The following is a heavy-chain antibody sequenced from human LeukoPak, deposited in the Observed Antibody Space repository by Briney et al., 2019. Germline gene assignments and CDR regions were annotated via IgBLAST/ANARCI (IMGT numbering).Heavy chain of an antibody. Sequence: GGSLRLSCAASGFTFSSYWMSWVRQAPGKGLEWVANIKQDGSEKYYVDSVKGRFTISRDNSKNTLYLQMNSLRAEDTAVYYCARQTGSGLFILPGGQGTLVTVSS. J-gene: IGHJ4*02. V-gene: IGHV3-7*01. CDR1: GFTFSSYW. D-gene: IGHD3/OR15-3a*01. CDR3: ARQTGSGLFILP. CDR2: IKQDGSEK.